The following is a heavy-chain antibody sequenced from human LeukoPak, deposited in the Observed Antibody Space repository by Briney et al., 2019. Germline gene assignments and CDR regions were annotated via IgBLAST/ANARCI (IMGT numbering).Heavy chain of an antibody. CDR3: ARDFCSTTSCLDY. CDR2: IWYDGSKK. CDR1: GFTFSGYG. J-gene: IGHJ4*02. D-gene: IGHD2-2*01. V-gene: IGHV3-33*01. Sequence: PGGSLRLSCATSGFTFSGYGMLWVRQAPGKGLEWVAVIWYDGSKKYYAESVKGRFTISRDDSKNTLYLQMNSLRAEDTAVYYCARDFCSTTSCLDYWGQGTLVTVSS.